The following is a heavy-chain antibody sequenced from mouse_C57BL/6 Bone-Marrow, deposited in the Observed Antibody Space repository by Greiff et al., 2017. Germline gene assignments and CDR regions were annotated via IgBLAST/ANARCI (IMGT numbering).Heavy chain of an antibody. CDR3: ARPNYYGSIAWFAY. D-gene: IGHD1-1*01. J-gene: IGHJ3*01. CDR1: GYTFTGYW. CDR2: ILPGSGST. Sequence: QVPLKVSGAELMKPGASVKLSCTATGYTFTGYWIEWVKQRPGPGLELIGEILPGSGSTNYNEKFKGKATFTADTSSNTAYMQVSSLTTEDAAIYYCARPNYYGSIAWFAYWGQGTLVTVSA. V-gene: IGHV1-9*01.